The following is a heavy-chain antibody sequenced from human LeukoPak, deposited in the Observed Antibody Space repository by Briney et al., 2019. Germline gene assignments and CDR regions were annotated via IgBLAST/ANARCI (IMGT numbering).Heavy chain of an antibody. CDR2: IKQGGSEK. D-gene: IGHD3-3*02. Sequence: PGGSLRLSCAASGFTFSGYWRTWVRQAPGKGLEWVANIKQGGSEKDYVDSVNGRFTFARENAKNSLYLQMNSLRAEAPAVYYCERDHLSRFAFWGQGTLVTVSS. CDR1: GFTFSGYW. J-gene: IGHJ4*02. CDR3: ERDHLSRFAF. V-gene: IGHV3-7*01.